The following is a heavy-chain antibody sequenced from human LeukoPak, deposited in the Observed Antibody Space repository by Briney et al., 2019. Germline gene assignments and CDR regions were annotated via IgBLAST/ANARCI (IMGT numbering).Heavy chain of an antibody. CDR3: AKDGERHIVVVTAIPFDY. Sequence: GGSLRLSCAASGFTFSSYGMHWVRQAPGKGLEWVAVISYDGSNKYYADSVKGRFTISRDNSKNTLYLQMNSLRAEDTAVYYCAKDGERHIVVVTAIPFDYWGQGTLVTVSS. J-gene: IGHJ4*02. CDR2: ISYDGSNK. CDR1: GFTFSSYG. D-gene: IGHD2-21*02. V-gene: IGHV3-30*18.